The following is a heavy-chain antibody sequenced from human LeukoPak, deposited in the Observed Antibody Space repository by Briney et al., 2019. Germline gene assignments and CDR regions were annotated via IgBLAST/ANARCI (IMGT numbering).Heavy chain of an antibody. CDR1: GASIRDYY. V-gene: IGHV4-59*12. J-gene: IGHJ6*02. CDR3: ARGPSQWSGTWGPSYGMDV. Sequence: KTSETLSLTCSVSGASIRDYYWGWIRQPPGKGLECIGHIFYSRVTNYNPSLKSRVTISLDTSKSQVSLKLTSLTAADTAVYYCARGPSQWSGTWGPSYGMDVWGQGTTVTVSS. CDR2: IFYSRVT. D-gene: IGHD3-10*01.